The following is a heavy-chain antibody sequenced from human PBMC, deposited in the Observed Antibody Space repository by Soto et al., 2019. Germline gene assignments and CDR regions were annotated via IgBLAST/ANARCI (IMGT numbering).Heavy chain of an antibody. D-gene: IGHD2-8*01. CDR3: ARDKEWAFDY. Sequence: GGSLRLSCVASGFTISSYSIVWFRQVPGKGLEWVSYIFTTGTTMYYADSVNGRFTVSRDNARNSVFLLLNSLRAEDTAIYYCARDKEWAFDYWGQGTRVTVSS. CDR2: IFTTGTTM. V-gene: IGHV3-48*03. J-gene: IGHJ4*02. CDR1: GFTISSYS.